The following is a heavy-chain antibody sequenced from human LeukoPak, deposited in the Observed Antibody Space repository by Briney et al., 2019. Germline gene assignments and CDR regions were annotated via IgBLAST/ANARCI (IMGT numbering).Heavy chain of an antibody. Sequence: GGSLTLSRPVSGCDIRYFRMPWVRPAPWKGLEWVANIRSDGAEKNYVDSVNGRFTISRDNAKNSLYLQMNSLRAEDTAVYYCVRQAGVSWGQGTLVTVSS. V-gene: IGHV3-7*01. D-gene: IGHD6-19*01. CDR2: IRSDGAEK. CDR1: GCDIRYFR. J-gene: IGHJ5*02. CDR3: VRQAGVS.